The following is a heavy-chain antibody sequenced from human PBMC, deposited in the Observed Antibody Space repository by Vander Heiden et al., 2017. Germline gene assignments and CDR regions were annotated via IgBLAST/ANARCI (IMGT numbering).Heavy chain of an antibody. CDR2: ISGSSDII. CDR1: GFTFRNYY. CDR3: ARDGDGNLDY. V-gene: IGHV3-48*01. Sequence: EVQLVESGGDWVQPGGSLRLSCAASGFTFRNYYMNWGRQAPGKGLEWISFISGSSDIIHYADSVKGRFTISRDNAKNSLLLQMNSLRGEDTAVYYCARDGDGNLDYWGQGTLVTVSS. J-gene: IGHJ4*02. D-gene: IGHD7-27*01.